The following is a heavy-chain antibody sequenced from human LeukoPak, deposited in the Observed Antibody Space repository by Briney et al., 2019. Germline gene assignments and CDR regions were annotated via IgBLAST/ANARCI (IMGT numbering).Heavy chain of an antibody. Sequence: PSETLSLTCTVSGASISSYYWSWLRQPPGKGLEWIGNLYYSGNTNFNPSLNNPSLKSRVTISVDASKNQFSLKLSSMTAADTAVYYCASGPYPAAGTDHQFDYWGQGTLVTVSS. CDR3: ASGPYPAAGTDHQFDY. CDR1: GASISSYY. J-gene: IGHJ4*02. D-gene: IGHD6-13*01. CDR2: LYYSGNT. V-gene: IGHV4-59*01.